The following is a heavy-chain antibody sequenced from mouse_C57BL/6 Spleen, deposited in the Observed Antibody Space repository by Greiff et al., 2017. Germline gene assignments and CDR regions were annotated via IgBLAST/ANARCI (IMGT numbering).Heavy chain of an antibody. V-gene: IGHV5-6*01. CDR1: GFTFSSYG. CDR3: SRHVGDPYYFDY. CDR2: ISSGGSYT. J-gene: IGHJ2*01. Sequence: EVKLVESGGDLVKPGGSLKLSCAASGFTFSSYGMSWVRQTPDKRLEWVATISSGGSYTYYPDSVKGRFTISRDNAKNTLYLQMSSLKYEDTAMYYCSRHVGDPYYFDYWGQGTTLTVSS.